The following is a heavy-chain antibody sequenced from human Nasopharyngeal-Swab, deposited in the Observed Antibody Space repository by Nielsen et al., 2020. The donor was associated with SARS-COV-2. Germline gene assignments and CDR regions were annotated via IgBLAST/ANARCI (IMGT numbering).Heavy chain of an antibody. CDR2: IYYSGST. D-gene: IGHD3-9*01. Sequence: SETLSLTCTVSGGSISSSSYYWGWIRQPPGKGLEWIGSIYYSGSTYYNPSLKSRVTISVDTSKNQFSLKLSSVTAADTAVYYCRNTYYDILTGYYCDYWGQGTLVTVS. CDR3: RNTYYDILTGYYCDY. CDR1: GGSISSSSYY. J-gene: IGHJ4*02. V-gene: IGHV4-39*01.